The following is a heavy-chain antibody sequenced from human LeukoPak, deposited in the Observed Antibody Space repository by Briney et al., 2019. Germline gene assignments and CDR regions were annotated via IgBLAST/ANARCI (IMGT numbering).Heavy chain of an antibody. CDR1: GGSFSGYY. CDR2: INHSGST. CDR3: AIRITGTTTNWFDP. Sequence: SETLSLTCAVYGGSFSGYYWSWIRQPPGKGLEWMGEINHSGSTNYNPSLKSRVTISVDTSKNQFSLKLSSVTAADTAVYYCAIRITGTTTNWFDPWGQGTLVAVSS. J-gene: IGHJ5*02. V-gene: IGHV4-34*01. D-gene: IGHD1-20*01.